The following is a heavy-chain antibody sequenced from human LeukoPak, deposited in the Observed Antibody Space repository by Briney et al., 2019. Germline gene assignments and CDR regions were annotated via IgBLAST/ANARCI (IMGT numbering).Heavy chain of an antibody. J-gene: IGHJ4*02. CDR3: AKWGDYDVLTGYYVSDY. V-gene: IGHV3-23*01. CDR2: ITGSGGNT. Sequence: GASLRLSCAASGFTFSNYAMSWVRQAPGKGLEGVSAITGSGGNTYYADSVKGRFTISRDNSKNPVFLQMNSLRAEDTAVYYCAKWGDYDVLTGYYVSDYWGQGTLVTVSS. CDR1: GFTFSNYA. D-gene: IGHD3-9*01.